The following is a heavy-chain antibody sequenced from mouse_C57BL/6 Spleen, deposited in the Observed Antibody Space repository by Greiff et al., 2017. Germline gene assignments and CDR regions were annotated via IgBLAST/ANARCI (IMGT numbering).Heavy chain of an antibody. CDR3: ARDGNYVDFDY. D-gene: IGHD2-1*01. V-gene: IGHV1-82*01. CDR2: IYPGDGDT. J-gene: IGHJ2*01. Sequence: VQLQHSGPELVKPGASVKISCKASGYAFSSSWMNWVKQRPGKGLEWIGRIYPGDGDTNYNGKFKGKATLTADKSSSTAYMQLSSLTSEDSAVYFCARDGNYVDFDYWGQGTTLTVSS. CDR1: GYAFSSSW.